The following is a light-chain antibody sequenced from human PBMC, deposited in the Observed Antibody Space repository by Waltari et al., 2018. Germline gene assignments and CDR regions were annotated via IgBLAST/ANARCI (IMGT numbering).Light chain of an antibody. Sequence: SVLTQPPSASATPAQRVTISCSGGRSNVGSHAVNWYQQLHGSVPKLLIYSHNQRPSGVPDRFSASKSGTPASLAISGLQSEDEADYYCAAWDDSLNGYVFGSGTKVTAL. CDR1: RSNVGSHA. J-gene: IGLJ1*01. CDR2: SHN. CDR3: AAWDDSLNGYV. V-gene: IGLV1-44*01.